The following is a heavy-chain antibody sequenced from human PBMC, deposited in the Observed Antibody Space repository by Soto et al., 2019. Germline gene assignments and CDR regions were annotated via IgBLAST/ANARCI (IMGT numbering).Heavy chain of an antibody. D-gene: IGHD4-17*01. CDR1: GFTVSSNY. Sequence: GGSLRLSCVASGFTVSSNYMSWVRQAPGKGLEWVSVIYSGGSTYYADSVKGRFTISRDNSKNTLYLQMNSLRAEDTAVYYCARVSTVTTLIDYWGQGTLVTVSS. CDR2: IYSGGST. J-gene: IGHJ4*02. CDR3: ARVSTVTTLIDY. V-gene: IGHV3-66*01.